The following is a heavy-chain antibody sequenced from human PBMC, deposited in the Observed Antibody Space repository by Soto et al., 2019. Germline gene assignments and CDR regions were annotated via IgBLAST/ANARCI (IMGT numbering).Heavy chain of an antibody. CDR1: SGSVSSSSYY. V-gene: IGHV4-39*01. D-gene: IGHD3-16*01. Sequence: PXETLSLTGPVSSGSVSSSSYYWSWIRQPPGKGLEWIGSIYYSGSTYYNSSLQSRVTISVDTSKNQFSLKLSSVTDADTAVYYSARHLSLGFMITDTTGVDVWGQGTKVTVYS. CDR2: IYYSGST. CDR3: ARHLSLGFMITDTTGVDV. J-gene: IGHJ6*02.